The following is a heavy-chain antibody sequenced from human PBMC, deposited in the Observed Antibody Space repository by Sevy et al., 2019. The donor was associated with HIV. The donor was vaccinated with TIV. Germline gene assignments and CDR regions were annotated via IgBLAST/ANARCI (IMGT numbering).Heavy chain of an antibody. J-gene: IGHJ4*02. CDR1: GLTFDNYG. CDR3: AKGRDSGSLGAFDY. V-gene: IGHV3-9*01. Sequence: GGSLRLSCVVSGLTFDNYGMHWVRAVPGKGLEWVSGISWNSNSISYADSVKGRFTISRDNSKNSLYLQIDSLRTEDTAIYYCAKGRDSGSLGAFDYWGQGTLVTVSS. D-gene: IGHD1-26*01. CDR2: ISWNSNSI.